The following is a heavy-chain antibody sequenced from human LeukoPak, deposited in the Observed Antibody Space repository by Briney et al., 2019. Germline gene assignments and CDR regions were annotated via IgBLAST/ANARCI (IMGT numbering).Heavy chain of an antibody. CDR3: ARVGWNGYPEARTYYFDY. CDR2: IIPILGIA. CDR1: GGTFSSYT. J-gene: IGHJ4*02. Sequence: ASVKVSCKASGGTFSSYTFSWVRQAPGQGLEWMGRIIPILGIANYAQKFQGRVTITADKSTSTAYMELSSLRSEDTAVYYCARVGWNGYPEARTYYFDYWGQGTLVTVSS. D-gene: IGHD1-1*01. V-gene: IGHV1-69*02.